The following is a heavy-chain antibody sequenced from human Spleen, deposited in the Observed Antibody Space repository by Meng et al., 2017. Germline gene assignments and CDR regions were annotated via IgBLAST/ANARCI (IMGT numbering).Heavy chain of an antibody. V-gene: IGHV1-18*04. J-gene: IGHJ4*02. CDR3: ARRASSSYWSQYHFDY. CDR1: GYTFRTYG. D-gene: IGHD3-22*01. Sequence: VQCLESCAEVTDPGASVNISCKTSGYTFRTYGFTWVRQAPGQGLEYLGWISAYNGNTNYAQKLQGRVTMTTDASTSTAYMELRSLRSDDTAVYYCARRASSSYWSQYHFDYWGQGTLVTVPS. CDR2: ISAYNGNT.